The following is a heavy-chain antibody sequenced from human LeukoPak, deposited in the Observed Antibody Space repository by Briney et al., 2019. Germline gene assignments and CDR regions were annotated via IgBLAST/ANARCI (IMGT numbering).Heavy chain of an antibody. CDR3: ARGSRSPSGTYHYYFDY. Sequence: GGSLRLSCAASAFTVSSNYMSWVRQAPGKGLEWVSVVFSGGTTYYADSVKGRFTISRDNSKNTLYLQMNSLRAEDTAVYYCARGSRSPSGTYHYYFDYWGQGALVTVSS. D-gene: IGHD1-26*01. CDR1: AFTVSSNY. V-gene: IGHV3-53*01. J-gene: IGHJ4*02. CDR2: VFSGGTT.